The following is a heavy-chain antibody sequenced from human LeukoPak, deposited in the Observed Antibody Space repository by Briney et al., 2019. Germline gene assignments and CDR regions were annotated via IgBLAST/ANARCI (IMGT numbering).Heavy chain of an antibody. Sequence: GGSLRLSCAASGFTFSRFAMHWVRQAPGKGLEWVAVISYDGSNKHYSDSVKGRFTISRDNSKNTLYLQMNSLRAEDTAVYYCAKEYGYSYGRYFDYWGQGTLVTVSS. V-gene: IGHV3-30-3*01. CDR3: AKEYGYSYGRYFDY. D-gene: IGHD5-18*01. CDR2: ISYDGSNK. CDR1: GFTFSRFA. J-gene: IGHJ4*02.